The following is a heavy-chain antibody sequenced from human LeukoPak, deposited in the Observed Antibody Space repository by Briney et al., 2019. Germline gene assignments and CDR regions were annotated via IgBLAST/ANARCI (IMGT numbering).Heavy chain of an antibody. CDR2: IIPILGIA. D-gene: IGHD3-22*01. CDR3: AGDGPITMIVVVDAFDI. Sequence: SVKVSCKASGGTFSSYAISWVRQAPGQGLEWMGRIIPILGIANYAQKFQGRVTITADKSTSTAYMELSSLRSEDTAVYYCAGDGPITMIVVVDAFDIWGQGTMVTVSS. V-gene: IGHV1-69*04. CDR1: GGTFSSYA. J-gene: IGHJ3*02.